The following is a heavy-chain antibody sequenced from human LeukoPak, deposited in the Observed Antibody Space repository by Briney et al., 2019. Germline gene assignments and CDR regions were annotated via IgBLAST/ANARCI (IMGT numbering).Heavy chain of an antibody. CDR3: ASGDTRNRISEILFNPFDI. J-gene: IGHJ3*02. V-gene: IGHV3-21*01. D-gene: IGHD1-14*01. CDR2: ITGRSTYK. Sequence: GGSLRLSCVASGFTFSTYTMDWARQAPGKGLEWVSSITGRSTYKYYADSVKGRFSISRDNAENLLYLQMKSLRAEDTAVYYCASGDTRNRISEILFNPFDIWGQGTVVTVSS. CDR1: GFTFSTYT.